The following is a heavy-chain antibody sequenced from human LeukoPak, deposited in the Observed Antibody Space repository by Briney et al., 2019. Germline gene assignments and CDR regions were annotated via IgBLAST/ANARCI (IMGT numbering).Heavy chain of an antibody. D-gene: IGHD6-13*01. J-gene: IGHJ4*02. Sequence: GGSLRLSCAASGFTFSNAWMSWVRQAPGKGLEWVGRIKSKTDGGTTDYAAPVKGRFTISRDDSKNTLYLQMNSLETEDTAVYYCATVGHPSSWSKFDYWGQGTLVTVSS. CDR3: ATVGHPSSWSKFDY. CDR2: IKSKTDGGTT. CDR1: GFTFSNAW. V-gene: IGHV3-15*01.